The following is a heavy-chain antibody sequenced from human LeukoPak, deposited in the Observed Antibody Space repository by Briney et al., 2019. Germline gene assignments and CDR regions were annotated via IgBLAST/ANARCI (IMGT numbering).Heavy chain of an antibody. CDR1: GFTFSSYS. Sequence: TGGSLRLSCAASGFTFSSYSMNWVRQAPGKGLEWVSSISSSSSYIYYADSVKGRFTISRDNAKNSLYLQMNSLRAEDTVVYYCARSTGSYYPYYYYYMDVWGKGTTVTVSS. D-gene: IGHD3-10*01. CDR2: ISSSSSYI. CDR3: ARSTGSYYPYYYYYMDV. V-gene: IGHV3-21*01. J-gene: IGHJ6*03.